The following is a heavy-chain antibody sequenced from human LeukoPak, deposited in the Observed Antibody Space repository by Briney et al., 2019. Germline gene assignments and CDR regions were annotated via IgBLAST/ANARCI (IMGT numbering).Heavy chain of an antibody. V-gene: IGHV4-4*02. D-gene: IGHD1-26*01. CDR3: ARYRMGAGSPEDWFDP. J-gene: IGHJ5*02. CDR1: GGSISSSNW. Sequence: PSGTLSLTCAVSGGSISSSNWWSWVRQPPGKGLEWIGEIYHSGSTNYNPSLKSRVTISVDKSKNQFSLKLSSVTAADTAVYYCARYRMGAGSPEDWFDPWGQGTLVTVSS. CDR2: IYHSGST.